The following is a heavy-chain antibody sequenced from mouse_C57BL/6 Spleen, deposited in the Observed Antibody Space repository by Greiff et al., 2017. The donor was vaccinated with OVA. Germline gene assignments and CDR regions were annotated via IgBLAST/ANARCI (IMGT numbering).Heavy chain of an antibody. J-gene: IGHJ2*01. V-gene: IGHV1-61*01. CDR3: AFDHGGY. CDR2: ISPSNSDT. Sequence: QVQLQQPGAELVRPGSSVKLSCKASGYTFTSYWMDWVKQRPGQGLEWIGNISPSNSDTHYNQKFKDKATLTVDKASSTAYMQLSSLTSEDSAVYYCAFDHGGYWGQGTTLTVSS. CDR1: GYTFTSYW.